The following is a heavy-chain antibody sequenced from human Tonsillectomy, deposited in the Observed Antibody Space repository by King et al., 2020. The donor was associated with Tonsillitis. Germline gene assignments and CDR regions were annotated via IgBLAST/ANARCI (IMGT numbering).Heavy chain of an antibody. CDR1: GFTFSSYA. J-gene: IGHJ4*02. V-gene: IGHV3-23*03. CDR3: AKERSSSWYGGMSDY. D-gene: IGHD6-13*01. Sequence: VQLVESGGGLVQPGGSLRLSCAASGFTFSSYAMSWVRQAPGKGLEWVSVIYSGGSSTYYADSVKGRFTISRDNSKNTLYLQMNSLRAEDTAVYYCAKERSSSWYGGMSDYWGQGTLVTVSS. CDR2: IYSGGSST.